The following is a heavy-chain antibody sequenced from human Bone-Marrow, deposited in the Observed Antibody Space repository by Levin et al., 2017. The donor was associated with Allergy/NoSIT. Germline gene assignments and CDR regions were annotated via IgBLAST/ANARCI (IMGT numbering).Heavy chain of an antibody. CDR1: GYSFTGYDTSYD. J-gene: IGHJ5*02. CDR2: INPHNGAT. CDR3: AAVPRETGSWFDP. Sequence: ASVKVSCKASGYSFTGYDTSYDINWVRQAAGQGLEWMGWINPHNGATGYAQKFQGRVTMTRDTSINTVYMELSSLKSEDTAVYYCAAVPRETGSWFDPWGQGTLVTVSS. D-gene: IGHD1-14*01. V-gene: IGHV1-8*01.